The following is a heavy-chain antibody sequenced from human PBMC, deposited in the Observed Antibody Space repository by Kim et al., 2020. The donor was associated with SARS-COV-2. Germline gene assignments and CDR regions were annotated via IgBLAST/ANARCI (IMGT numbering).Heavy chain of an antibody. V-gene: IGHV3-23*01. CDR3: AKDLGITIFGGVRLTVSAMDV. J-gene: IGHJ6*01. CDR1: GFTFSSYA. D-gene: IGHD3-3*01. Sequence: GGSLRLSCAASGFTFSSYAMSWVRQAPGKGLEWVSAISGSGGSTYYADSVKGRFTISRDNSKNTLYLQMNSLRAEDTAVYYCAKDLGITIFGGVRLTVSAMDVWGKGTTVTVPS. CDR2: ISGSGGST.